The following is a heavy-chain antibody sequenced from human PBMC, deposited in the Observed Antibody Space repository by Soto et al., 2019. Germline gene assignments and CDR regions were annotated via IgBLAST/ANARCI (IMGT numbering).Heavy chain of an antibody. CDR2: IWYDGSNK. CDR3: ARERITIFGVVKYYYYGMDV. Sequence: QVQLVESGGGVVQPGRSLRLSCAASGFTFSSYGMHWVRQAPGKGLEWVAVIWYDGSNKYYADSVKGRFTISRDNSKNTLYLQMNSLRAEDTAVYYCARERITIFGVVKYYYYGMDVWDQGTTVTVSS. CDR1: GFTFSSYG. J-gene: IGHJ6*02. D-gene: IGHD3-3*01. V-gene: IGHV3-33*01.